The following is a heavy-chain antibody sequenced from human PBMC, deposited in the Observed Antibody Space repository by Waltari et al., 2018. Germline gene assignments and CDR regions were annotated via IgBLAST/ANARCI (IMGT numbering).Heavy chain of an antibody. J-gene: IGHJ5*02. D-gene: IGHD1-26*01. Sequence: AQLVQSGAEVKKPGTTVKISCKASGYTFSDSYMHWLQQAPGQGLQWVGLIDPEDGRTLYSEKFQGRVTITADTSTDSSYLDLSSLRSDDTAVYFCATYPRSGSFGPWNSWGQGTLVTVSS. CDR3: ATYPRSGSFGPWNS. V-gene: IGHV1-69-2*01. CDR1: GYTFSDSY. CDR2: IDPEDGRT.